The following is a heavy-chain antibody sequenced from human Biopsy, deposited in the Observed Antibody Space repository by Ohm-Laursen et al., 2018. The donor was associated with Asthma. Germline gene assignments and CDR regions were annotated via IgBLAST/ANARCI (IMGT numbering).Heavy chain of an antibody. CDR2: ISSSSSTI. Sequence: GSLRLSCTASGFTFSSYSMNWVRQAPGKGLEWVSYISSSSSTIYYADSVKGRFTISRDNAKNSLYLQMNSLRDEDTAVYFCARRGGVRRYFDYWGQGTLVTVSS. D-gene: IGHD3-16*01. V-gene: IGHV3-48*02. CDR1: GFTFSSYS. CDR3: ARRGGVRRYFDY. J-gene: IGHJ4*02.